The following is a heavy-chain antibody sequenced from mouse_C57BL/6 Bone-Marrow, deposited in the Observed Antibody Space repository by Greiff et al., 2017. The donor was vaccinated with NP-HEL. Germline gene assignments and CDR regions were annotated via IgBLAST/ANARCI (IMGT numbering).Heavy chain of an antibody. V-gene: IGHV1-81*01. J-gene: IGHJ4*01. CDR3: AREGTYGNYDYYAMDY. D-gene: IGHD2-1*01. Sequence: VQLQQSGAELARPGASVKLSCKASGYTFTSYGISWVKQRTGQGLEWIGEIYPRSGNNYYNEKFKGKATLTADKSSSTAYMELRSLTSEDSAVYFCAREGTYGNYDYYAMDYWGQGTSVTVSS. CDR2: IYPRSGNN. CDR1: GYTFTSYG.